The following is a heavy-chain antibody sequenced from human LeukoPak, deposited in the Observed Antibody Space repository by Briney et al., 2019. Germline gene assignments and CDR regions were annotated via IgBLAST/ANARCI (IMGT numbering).Heavy chain of an antibody. J-gene: IGHJ4*02. CDR2: ISAYNGNT. CDR1: GYTFTSYG. Sequence: ASVKVSRKASGYTFTSYGISWVRQAPGQGLEWMGWISAYNGNTNYAQKLQGRVTMTTDTSTSTAYMELRSLRSDDTAVYYCARGAGYCSSTSCYVFDYWGQGTLVTVSS. CDR3: ARGAGYCSSTSCYVFDY. D-gene: IGHD2-2*01. V-gene: IGHV1-18*04.